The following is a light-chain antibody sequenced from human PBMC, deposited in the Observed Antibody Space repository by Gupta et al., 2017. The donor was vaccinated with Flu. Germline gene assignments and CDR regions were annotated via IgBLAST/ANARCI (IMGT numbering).Light chain of an antibody. J-gene: IGKJ1*01. V-gene: IGKV1-5*03. Sequence: DIQMTQSPYTLSASIGDRVTITCRASQSISSWLAWYQQKPGKAPKLLIYKASTLESGVPSRFSGSGSGTEFTLTISSLQPDDFATYYCQPYNPYSRTFGQGTKVEIK. CDR2: KAS. CDR3: QPYNPYSRT. CDR1: QSISSW.